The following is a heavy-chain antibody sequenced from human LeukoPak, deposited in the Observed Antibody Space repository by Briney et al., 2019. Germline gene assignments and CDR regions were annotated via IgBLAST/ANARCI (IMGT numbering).Heavy chain of an antibody. CDR1: GGSISSSNW. CDR2: IYHSGST. D-gene: IGHD3-10*01. J-gene: IGHJ4*02. CDR3: ARRSGTYGSGSYYNTADLDY. V-gene: IGHV4-4*02. Sequence: SETLSLTCAVSGGSISSSNWWSWVRQPPGKGLEWIGEIYHSGSTNYNPSLMSRVTISVDKSKNQFSLKLSSVTAADTAVYYCARRSGTYGSGSYYNTADLDYWGQGTLVTVSS.